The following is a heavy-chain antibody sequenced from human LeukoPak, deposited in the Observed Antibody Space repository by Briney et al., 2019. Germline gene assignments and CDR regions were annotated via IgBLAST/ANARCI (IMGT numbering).Heavy chain of an antibody. CDR3: AKEVWRALIVDY. CDR1: GFTFSSYA. J-gene: IGHJ4*02. V-gene: IGHV3-23*01. CDR2: ISGSGGST. Sequence: PGGSLTLSCAASGFTFSSYAMSWVRQAPGKGLEWVSAISGSGGSTYYADSVKGRFTISRDNSKKTLYLQMNSLSAEGTAVYYCAKEVWRALIVDYWGQGTLVTVSS. D-gene: IGHD3-16*01.